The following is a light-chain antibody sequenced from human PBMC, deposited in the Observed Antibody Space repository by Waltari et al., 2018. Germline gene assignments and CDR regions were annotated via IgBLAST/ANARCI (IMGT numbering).Light chain of an antibody. J-gene: IGLJ2*01. Sequence: QLVLTQSPSASASLAASVKLTCTLSSGHSSNAIPWHQQQPEKGPRFLMKLNNDGSHSKGDGIPDRFSGSSSGAERYLIISSLQSEDEADYYCQTGGTGTVVFGGGTKLTVL. CDR1: SGHSSNA. V-gene: IGLV4-69*02. CDR2: LNNDGSH. CDR3: QTGGTGTVV.